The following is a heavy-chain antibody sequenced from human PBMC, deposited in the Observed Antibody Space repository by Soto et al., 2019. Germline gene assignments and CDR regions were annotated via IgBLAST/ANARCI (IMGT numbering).Heavy chain of an antibody. D-gene: IGHD2-2*01. CDR1: GFTFNSYG. V-gene: IGHV3-30*18. CDR2: LAYHGRNE. J-gene: IGHJ4*02. CDR3: AKSYWPSINAVLTSAIDH. Sequence: GGSLRLSCAASGFTFNSYGMYWIRQAPGKGLEWVAGLAYHGRNEYYAHSVKGRFTTSRDNSNSTLFLQMNSLRPEDTAVYYCAKSYWPSINAVLTSAIDHWGRGTLVTV.